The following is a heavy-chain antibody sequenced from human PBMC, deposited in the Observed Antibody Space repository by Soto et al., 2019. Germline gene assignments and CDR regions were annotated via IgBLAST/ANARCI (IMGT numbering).Heavy chain of an antibody. CDR3: AREIFGVVIGSYMDV. V-gene: IGHV1-18*01. Sequence: ASVKVSCKASGYTFTSYGSSWVRQAPGQGLEWMGWIGAYNGNTNYAQKLQGRVTMTTDTSTSTAYMELRSLRSDDTAVYYCAREIFGVVIGSYMDVWGKGTTVTVSS. CDR1: GYTFTSYG. J-gene: IGHJ6*03. CDR2: IGAYNGNT. D-gene: IGHD3-3*01.